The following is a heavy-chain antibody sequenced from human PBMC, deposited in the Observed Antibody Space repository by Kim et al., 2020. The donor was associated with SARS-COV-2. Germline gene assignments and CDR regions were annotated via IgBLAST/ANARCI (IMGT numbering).Heavy chain of an antibody. CDR2: IIPIFGTA. CDR1: GGTFSSYA. CDR3: ARDQPREYNWKEEGLYAFDI. J-gene: IGHJ3*02. D-gene: IGHD1-20*01. V-gene: IGHV1-69*13. Sequence: SVKVSCKASGGTFSSYAISWVRQAPGQGLEWMGGIIPIFGTANYAQKFQGRVTITADESTSTAYMELSSLRSEDTAVYYCARDQPREYNWKEEGLYAFDIWGQGTMVTVSS.